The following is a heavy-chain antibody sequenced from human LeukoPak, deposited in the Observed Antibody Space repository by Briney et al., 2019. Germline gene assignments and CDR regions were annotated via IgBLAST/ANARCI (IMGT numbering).Heavy chain of an antibody. CDR3: ARGPDAGYGDYLSHYYYYYYMDV. J-gene: IGHJ6*03. CDR1: GYTFTSYY. D-gene: IGHD4-17*01. V-gene: IGHV1-46*01. CDR2: INPSGGST. Sequence: ASVKVSCKASGYTFTSYYMHWVRQAPGQGLEGMGIINPSGGSTSYAQKFQGRVTMTRDTSTSTVYMELSSLRSEDTAVYYCARGPDAGYGDYLSHYYYYYYMDVWGKGTTVTVSS.